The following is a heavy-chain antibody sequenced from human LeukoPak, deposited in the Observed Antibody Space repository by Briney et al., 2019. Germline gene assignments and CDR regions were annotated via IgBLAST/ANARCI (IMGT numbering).Heavy chain of an antibody. V-gene: IGHV4-61*02. D-gene: IGHD5-18*01. CDR2: IYTSGST. CDR3: ASTPRYYSYRNFDY. Sequence: SETLSLTCTVSGGSISSGSYYWSWIRQPAGKGLEWIGRIYTSGSTNYNPSLKSRVTISVDTPKNQFSLKLSSVTAADTAVYYCASTPRYYSYRNFDYWGQGTLVTVSS. J-gene: IGHJ4*02. CDR1: GGSISSGSYY.